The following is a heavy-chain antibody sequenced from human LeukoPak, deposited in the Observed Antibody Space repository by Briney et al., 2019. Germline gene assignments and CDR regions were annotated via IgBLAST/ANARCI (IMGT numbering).Heavy chain of an antibody. J-gene: IGHJ6*02. CDR3: VMDMDV. Sequence: PGGSLRLSCAASGFIFSSYWMNWVRQAPGRGLEWVANIKEDGSAKYYVDSVKGRFTISRDNAKNSLYLQMNSLRAEDTAVYYCVMDMDVWGQGTTVTVSS. CDR1: GFIFSSYW. CDR2: IKEDGSAK. V-gene: IGHV3-7*05.